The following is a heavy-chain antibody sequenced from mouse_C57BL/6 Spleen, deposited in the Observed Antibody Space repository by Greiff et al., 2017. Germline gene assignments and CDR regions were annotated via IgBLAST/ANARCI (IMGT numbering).Heavy chain of an antibody. CDR1: GYTFTSYW. CDR2: IDPSDSYT. V-gene: IGHV1-69*01. CDR3: ARRRYDGCPVGRAMDY. J-gene: IGHJ4*01. Sequence: QVQLQQPGAELVMPGASVKLSCKASGYTFTSYWMHWVKQRPGQGLEWIGEIDPSDSYTNYNQKFKGKSTLTVDKSSSTAYMQLSSLTSEDSAVYYCARRRYDGCPVGRAMDYWGQGTSVTVSS. D-gene: IGHD2-3*01.